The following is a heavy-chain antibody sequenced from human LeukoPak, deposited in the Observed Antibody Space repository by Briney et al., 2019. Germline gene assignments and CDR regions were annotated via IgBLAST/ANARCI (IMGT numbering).Heavy chain of an antibody. D-gene: IGHD2-2*01. CDR2: ISAYNGNT. Sequence: GASVTVSCKASGYTFTSYGISWVRQAPGQGLEWMGWISAYNGNTNYAQKLQGRVTMTTDTSTSTAYMELRSLRSDDTAVYYCARVTHDIVVGPAATEGYYYCHIDVWGKGTTVTVSS. CDR1: GYTFTSYG. J-gene: IGHJ6*03. CDR3: ARVTHDIVVGPAATEGYYYCHIDV. V-gene: IGHV1-18*01.